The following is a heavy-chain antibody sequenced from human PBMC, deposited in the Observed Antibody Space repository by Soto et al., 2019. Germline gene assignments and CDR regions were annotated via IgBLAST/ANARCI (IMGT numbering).Heavy chain of an antibody. J-gene: IGHJ4*02. CDR3: ARDYRLPQRGFRRSEIYYFDY. V-gene: IGHV3-21*01. CDR2: ISSSSSYI. Sequence: PGGSLRLSCAASGFTFSSYSMNWVRQAPGKGLEWVSSISSSSSYIYYADSVKGRFTISRDNAKNSLYLQMNSLRAEDTAVYYCARDYRLPQRGFRRSEIYYFDYWGQGTLVTVSS. CDR1: GFTFSSYS. D-gene: IGHD3-16*02.